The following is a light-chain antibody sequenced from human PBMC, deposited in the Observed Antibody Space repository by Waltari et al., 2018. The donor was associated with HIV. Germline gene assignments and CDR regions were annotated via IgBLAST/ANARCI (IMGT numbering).Light chain of an antibody. V-gene: IGLV1-40*01. Sequence: QSVLTQPPSVSGAPGQRVTIACTGTRSNIGAGFDVHWYQQIPGNAPKRLIYDHNLRPSGVPDRCSGSKSGTSASLAITGLQSEDEADYDCQSYDMSQSGSLVFGGGTKLTVL. CDR1: RSNIGAGFD. CDR3: QSYDMSQSGSLV. CDR2: DHN. J-gene: IGLJ2*01.